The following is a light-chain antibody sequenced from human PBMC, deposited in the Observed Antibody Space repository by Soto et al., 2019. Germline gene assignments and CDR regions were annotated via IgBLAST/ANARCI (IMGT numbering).Light chain of an antibody. CDR2: SHN. CDR1: SPKIGSNT. V-gene: IGLV1-44*01. Sequence: SVVAQPPPTSGAPRARGPISFFGNSPKIGSNTVNRYQQLPGTAPKLVIYSHNQRPPGVPDRFSGSKSGTSASLAISGLQSEDEADYYCVAWDDSLNGYVVFGGGTKVTVL. J-gene: IGLJ2*01. CDR3: VAWDDSLNGYVV.